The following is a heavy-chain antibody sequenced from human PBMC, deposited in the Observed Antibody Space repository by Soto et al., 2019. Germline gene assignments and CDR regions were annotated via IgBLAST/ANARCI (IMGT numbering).Heavy chain of an antibody. V-gene: IGHV1-2*04. D-gene: IGHD1-26*01. Sequence: GASVKVSCKASGYTFTGYYMHWVRQAPGQGLEWMGWINPNSGGTNYAQKFQGWVTMTRDTSISTAYMELSRLRSDDTAVYYCAIGVGATNYCYCGMDVWGRGTTVTVSS. J-gene: IGHJ6*02. CDR2: INPNSGGT. CDR3: AIGVGATNYCYCGMDV. CDR1: GYTFTGYY.